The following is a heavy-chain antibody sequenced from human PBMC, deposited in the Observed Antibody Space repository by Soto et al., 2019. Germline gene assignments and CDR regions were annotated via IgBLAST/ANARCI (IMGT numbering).Heavy chain of an antibody. J-gene: IGHJ4*02. Sequence: GASVKVSCKASGYTFTSYGISRVRQAPGQGLEWMGWISAYNGNTNYAQKLQGRVTMTTDTSTSTAYMELRSLRSDDTAVYYCARGVYYDSSGYYYDFDYWGQGTLVTVSS. CDR2: ISAYNGNT. CDR3: ARGVYYDSSGYYYDFDY. V-gene: IGHV1-18*01. D-gene: IGHD3-22*01. CDR1: GYTFTSYG.